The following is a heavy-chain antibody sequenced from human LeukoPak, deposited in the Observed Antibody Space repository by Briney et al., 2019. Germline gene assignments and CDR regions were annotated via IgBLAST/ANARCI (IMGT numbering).Heavy chain of an antibody. CDR2: ISSSSSYI. V-gene: IGHV3-21*01. D-gene: IGHD2-2*01. CDR1: GFTFSSYS. Sequence: WGSLRLSCAASGFTFSSYSMNWVRQAPGKGLEWVSSISSSSSYIYYADSVKGRFTISRDNAKNSLYLQMNSLRAEDTAVYYCARDWPEDIVVVPAASFDYWGQGTLVTVSS. J-gene: IGHJ4*02. CDR3: ARDWPEDIVVVPAASFDY.